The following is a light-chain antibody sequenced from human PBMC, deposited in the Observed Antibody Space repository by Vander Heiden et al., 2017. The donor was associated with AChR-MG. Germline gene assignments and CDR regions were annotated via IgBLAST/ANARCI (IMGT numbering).Light chain of an antibody. CDR1: QSVSSSY. CDR3: QQDGSSPWP. J-gene: IGKJ1*01. CDR2: GAS. Sequence: EIVLTQSPGTLSLSPGERATLSCRASQSVSSSYFAWYQQKPGHAPRLLIYGASSRATGIPDRFSGSGSGTDFTLTISRLEPEDFAVYYCQQDGSSPWPFGQGTKVEIK. V-gene: IGKV3-20*01.